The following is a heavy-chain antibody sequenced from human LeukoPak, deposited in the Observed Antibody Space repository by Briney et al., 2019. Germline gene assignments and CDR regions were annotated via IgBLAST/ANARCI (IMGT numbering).Heavy chain of an antibody. CDR1: GYTFTCYY. D-gene: IGHD6-13*01. CDR3: ARGRPRIAAAGTDY. J-gene: IGHJ4*02. CDR2: INPNSGGT. V-gene: IGHV1-2*02. Sequence: GASVKVSCKASGYTFTCYYMHWVRQAPGQGLEWMGWINPNSGGTNYAQKFQGRVTMTRDTSISTAYMELSRLRSDDTAVYYCARGRPRIAAAGTDYWGQGTLVTVSS.